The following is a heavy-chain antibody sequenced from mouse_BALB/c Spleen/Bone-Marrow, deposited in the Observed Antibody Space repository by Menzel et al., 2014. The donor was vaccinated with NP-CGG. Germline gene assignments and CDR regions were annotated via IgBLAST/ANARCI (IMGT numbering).Heavy chain of an antibody. Sequence: QVQLQQSGAELVRPGSSVKISCKASGYAFSSYWMNWVKQRPGQGLEWIGQIYPGDGDTNYNGKFKGKATLTADKSSSTAYMQLSSLTSEDSAVYFGAREGYDYDWFAYWGQGTLVTVSA. CDR3: AREGYDYDWFAY. V-gene: IGHV1-80*01. D-gene: IGHD2-4*01. CDR2: IYPGDGDT. CDR1: GYAFSSYW. J-gene: IGHJ3*01.